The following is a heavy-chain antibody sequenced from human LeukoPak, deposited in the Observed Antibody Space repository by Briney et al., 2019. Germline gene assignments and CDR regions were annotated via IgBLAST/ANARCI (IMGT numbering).Heavy chain of an antibody. CDR2: SNPNSGGT. Sequence: ASVKVSCKASVYTFTCYYMHWVRQAPGQGREWSGWSNPNSGGTNYAHKCQGWVTMTRDTSISTAYMELSRLRSDDTGVYYCARGYCSSTSCYGDYYYYGMDVWGKGTTVTVSS. CDR1: VYTFTCYY. J-gene: IGHJ6*04. D-gene: IGHD2-2*01. V-gene: IGHV1-2*04. CDR3: ARGYCSSTSCYGDYYYYGMDV.